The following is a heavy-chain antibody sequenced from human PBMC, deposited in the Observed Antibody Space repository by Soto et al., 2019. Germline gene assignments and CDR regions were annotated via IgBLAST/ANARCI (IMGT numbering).Heavy chain of an antibody. D-gene: IGHD3-3*02. J-gene: IGHJ4*02. CDR3: AKDEGDYRLAFDY. CDR2: ISGSGGST. Sequence: PGGSLRLSCAASGFTFSSYAMSWVRQAPGKGLEWVSAISGSGGSTYYADSVKGRLTISRDNSKNMLYLQMNSLRAEDTAVYYCAKDEGDYRLAFDYWGQGTLVNVSS. V-gene: IGHV3-23*01. CDR1: GFTFSSYA.